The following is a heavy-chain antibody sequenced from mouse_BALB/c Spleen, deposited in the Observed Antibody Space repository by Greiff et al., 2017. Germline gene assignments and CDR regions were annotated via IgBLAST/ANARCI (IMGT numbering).Heavy chain of an antibody. CDR2: IWSGGST. V-gene: IGHV2-4-1*01. J-gene: IGHJ3*01. CDR3: ARPYYYGSSYEAWFAY. D-gene: IGHD1-1*01. Sequence: VQLQQSGPGLVQPSQSLSITCTVSGFSLTSYGVHWVRQSPGKGLEWLGVIWSGGSTDYNAAFISRLSISKDNSKSQVFFKMNSLQADDTAIYYCARPYYYGSSYEAWFAYWGQGTLVTVSA. CDR1: GFSLTSYG.